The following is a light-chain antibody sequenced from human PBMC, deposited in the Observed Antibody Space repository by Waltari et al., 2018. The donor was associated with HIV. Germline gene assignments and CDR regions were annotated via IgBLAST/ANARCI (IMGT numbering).Light chain of an antibody. CDR2: RNN. Sequence: QSVLTQPPSASGTPGPRVTSSCSGGSSNIGTNHVYWYQQFPGTAPKLLIYRNNQRPSGVPDRFSGSKSGTSASLVISGLRSEDEADYYCAAWDDSLSGVFGGGTKVTVL. V-gene: IGLV1-47*01. CDR1: SSNIGTNH. J-gene: IGLJ2*01. CDR3: AAWDDSLSGV.